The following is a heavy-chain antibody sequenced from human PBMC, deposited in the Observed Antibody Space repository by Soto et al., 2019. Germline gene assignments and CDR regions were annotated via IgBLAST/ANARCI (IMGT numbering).Heavy chain of an antibody. CDR1: GFTFSSYA. CDR3: TTVQGVIAAAGTRDY. Sequence: LRLSCAASGFTFSSYAMHWVRQAPGKGLEWVGRIKSKTDGGTTDYAAPVKGRFTISRDDSKNTLYLQMNSLKTEDTAVYYCTTVQGVIAAAGTRDYWGQGTLVTVSS. D-gene: IGHD6-13*01. J-gene: IGHJ4*02. CDR2: IKSKTDGGTT. V-gene: IGHV3-15*01.